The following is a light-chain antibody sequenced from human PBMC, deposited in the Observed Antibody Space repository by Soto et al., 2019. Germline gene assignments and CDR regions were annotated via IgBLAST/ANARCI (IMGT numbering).Light chain of an antibody. Sequence: EIVLTQSPATLSVSPGERATLSCRTNQSVGSNLAWYQQKPGQAPRLLIYGAFIRAPGFPVTFRGTGSGSEFTLTISSLQSEDGALYYCQQYDKWPYTFGQGTNLEIK. CDR3: QQYDKWPYT. V-gene: IGKV3-15*01. CDR2: GAF. J-gene: IGKJ2*01. CDR1: QSVGSN.